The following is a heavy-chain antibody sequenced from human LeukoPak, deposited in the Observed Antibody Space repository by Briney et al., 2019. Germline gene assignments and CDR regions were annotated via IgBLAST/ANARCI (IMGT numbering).Heavy chain of an antibody. Sequence: PSETLSLTCKVSGGSMNRNYWTWIRQPPGKGLEWIGYIYYSGSTNSNPSLKRRLTLSLDKSKNQTSLKLSSVTAADTAVYYCTRGGYTCTKGRCSDFWGQGTLVTVSS. D-gene: IGHD2-8*01. J-gene: IGHJ4*02. CDR1: GGSMNRNY. CDR3: TRGGYTCTKGRCSDF. V-gene: IGHV4-59*01. CDR2: IYYSGST.